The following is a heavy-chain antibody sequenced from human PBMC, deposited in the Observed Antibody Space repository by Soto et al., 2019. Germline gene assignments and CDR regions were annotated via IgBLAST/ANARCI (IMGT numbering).Heavy chain of an antibody. CDR1: GGSISSGGYY. D-gene: IGHD6-6*01. CDR3: ARGSFSSSSSWFDP. CDR2: IYYSGRT. Sequence: PSETLSLTCTVSGGSISSGGYYWSWIRQHPGKGLEWIGYIYYSGRTYYNPSLHSRVSIAVDTTENQFSLKLTSVTAADTSVYYCARGSFSSSSSWFDPWGRGTLGTVS. V-gene: IGHV4-31*03. J-gene: IGHJ5*02.